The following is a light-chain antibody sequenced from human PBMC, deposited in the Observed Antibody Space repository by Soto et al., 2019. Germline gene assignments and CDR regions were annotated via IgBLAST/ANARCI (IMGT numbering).Light chain of an antibody. CDR3: QYYGSPSWT. CDR1: QSVSSRN. CDR2: GAS. Sequence: EIVMTRSPSTLSVSQGDRATLSCRASQSVSSRNLAWYQQKPGQAPRVLIFGASSRASGIPDRFSGSGSGTDFTLTISRLEPEDFAVYYCQYYGSPSWTFGQGTKVDIK. V-gene: IGKV3-20*01. J-gene: IGKJ1*01.